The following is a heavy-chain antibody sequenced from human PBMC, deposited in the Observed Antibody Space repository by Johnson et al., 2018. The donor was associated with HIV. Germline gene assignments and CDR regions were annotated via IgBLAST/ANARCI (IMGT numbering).Heavy chain of an antibody. Sequence: VQLVESGGGVVQPGRSLRLSCAASGFTFSSYGMHWVRQAPGKGLEWVAVIGYDGSNKYYADSVKGRFTISRDNSKNTLYLQMNSLKTEDTAVYYCTTDWGLWFGELLHDAFDIWGQGTMVTVSS. CDR3: TTDWGLWFGELLHDAFDI. V-gene: IGHV3-33*01. CDR1: GFTFSSYG. J-gene: IGHJ3*02. D-gene: IGHD3-10*01. CDR2: IGYDGSNK.